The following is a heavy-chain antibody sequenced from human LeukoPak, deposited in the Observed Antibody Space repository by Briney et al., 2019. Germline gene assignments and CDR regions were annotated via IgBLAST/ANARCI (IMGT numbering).Heavy chain of an antibody. Sequence: ASVKVSCKASGYTFTSYDINWVRQATGQGLEWMGWMNPNSGNTGYARKFQGRVTITRNTPISTAYMELSRLRSDDTAVYYCARDWGYCSGGSCYARNWFDPWGQGTLVTVSS. D-gene: IGHD2-15*01. V-gene: IGHV1-8*03. J-gene: IGHJ5*02. CDR2: MNPNSGNT. CDR1: GYTFTSYD. CDR3: ARDWGYCSGGSCYARNWFDP.